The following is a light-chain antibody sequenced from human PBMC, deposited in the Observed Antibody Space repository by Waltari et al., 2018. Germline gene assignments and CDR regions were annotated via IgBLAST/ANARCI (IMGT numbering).Light chain of an antibody. CDR1: QSLLHSGGKTF. Sequence: DIVMAQTPFSLPVTPGEPASISCRSSQSLLHSGGKTFLYWYLQKPGQSPQLLIHEVSNLASGVPDRFSGSGSGTDFTLKISRVEAEDVGVYYCMQGIQLPYSFGQGTKVEIK. V-gene: IGKV2D-29*02. CDR3: MQGIQLPYS. CDR2: EVS. J-gene: IGKJ2*03.